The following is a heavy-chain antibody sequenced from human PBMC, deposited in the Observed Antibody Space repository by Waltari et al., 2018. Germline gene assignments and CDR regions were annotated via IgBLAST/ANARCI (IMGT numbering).Heavy chain of an antibody. V-gene: IGHV4-59*12. CDR1: GGAISSYY. Sequence: QVQLQESGPGLVKPSETLSLTCTVSGGAISSYYWSWIRQPPGKGLEWIGYTYYSGSTNYNPSLKSRVTISRDNSKNTLYLQMNSLRAEDTAVYYCARGMATITGWDYYGMDVWGQGTTVTVSS. J-gene: IGHJ6*02. CDR2: TYYSGST. D-gene: IGHD5-12*01. CDR3: ARGMATITGWDYYGMDV.